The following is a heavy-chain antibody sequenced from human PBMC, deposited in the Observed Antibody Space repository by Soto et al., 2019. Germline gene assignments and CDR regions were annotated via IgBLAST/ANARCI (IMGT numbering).Heavy chain of an antibody. Sequence: QLQLQESGPGLVKPSETLSLTCTVSGGSISSSSYYWGWIRQPPGKGLEWIGSIYYSGSTYYNPSLKSQVTIFVDTSKNQVSLKLSSVTAADTAVYYCARHGNQGLRFFDYWGQGTLVTVSS. CDR1: GGSISSSSYY. J-gene: IGHJ4*02. V-gene: IGHV4-39*01. D-gene: IGHD3-3*01. CDR2: IYYSGST. CDR3: ARHGNQGLRFFDY.